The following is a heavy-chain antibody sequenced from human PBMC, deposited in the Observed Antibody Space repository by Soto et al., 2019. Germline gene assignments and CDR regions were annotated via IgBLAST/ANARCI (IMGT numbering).Heavy chain of an antibody. Sequence: GESLKISCKGSGYSFAGYWITWVRQKPGKGLEWMGRIDPSDSQTYYSPSFRGHVTISVTKSITTVFLQWSSLRASDTAMYYCARQIYDSDTGPNFQYYFDYRGQGNQVTVS. CDR3: ARQIYDSDTGPNFQYYFDY. D-gene: IGHD3-22*01. CDR2: IDPSDSQT. J-gene: IGHJ4*02. CDR1: GYSFAGYW. V-gene: IGHV5-10-1*01.